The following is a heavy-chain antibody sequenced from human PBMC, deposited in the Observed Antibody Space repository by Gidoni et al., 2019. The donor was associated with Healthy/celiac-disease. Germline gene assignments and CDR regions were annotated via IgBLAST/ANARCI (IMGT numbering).Heavy chain of an antibody. CDR1: GFTFDDYA. Sequence: EVQLVESGGGLVQPGRSLRLSCAASGFTFDDYAMHWVRQAPGKGLEWVSGISWNSGSIGYADSVKGRFTISRDNAKNSLYLQMNSLRAEDTALYYCAKPPRRYYYYYGMDVWGQGTTVTVSS. CDR2: ISWNSGSI. V-gene: IGHV3-9*01. D-gene: IGHD1-20*01. CDR3: AKPPRRYYYYYGMDV. J-gene: IGHJ6*02.